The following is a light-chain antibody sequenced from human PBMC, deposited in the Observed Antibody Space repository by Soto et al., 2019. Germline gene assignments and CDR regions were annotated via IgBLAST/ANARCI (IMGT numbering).Light chain of an antibody. CDR2: GAS. CDR1: QSVSNNY. J-gene: IGKJ1*01. V-gene: IGKV3-20*01. CDR3: QQYGSSGT. Sequence: EIVLTQSPGTLSLSPGERATLSCRASQSVSNNYLAWYQQKPGQAPRLLIYGASNRATGIPDGFSGSGSGTDFTLTISRLEPEDFAVYYCQQYGSSGTVGQGTKVDSK.